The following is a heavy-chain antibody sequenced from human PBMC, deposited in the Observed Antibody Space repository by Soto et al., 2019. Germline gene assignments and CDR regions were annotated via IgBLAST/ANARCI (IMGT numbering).Heavy chain of an antibody. CDR3: ARTGSGVVPAAIDY. D-gene: IGHD2-2*01. CDR2: INAGNGNT. V-gene: IGHV1-3*01. J-gene: IGHJ4*02. CDR1: GYTFTSYV. Sequence: GASVKVSCKASGYTFTSYVMHWVRQAPGQRLEWMGWINAGNGNTKYSQKFQGRVTITRDTSASTAYMELSSLRSEDTAVYYCARTGSGVVPAAIDYWGQGTLVTVSS.